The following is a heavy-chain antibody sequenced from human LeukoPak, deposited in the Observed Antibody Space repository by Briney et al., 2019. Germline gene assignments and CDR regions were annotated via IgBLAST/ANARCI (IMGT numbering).Heavy chain of an antibody. D-gene: IGHD3-10*01. CDR1: GYTFTGYY. V-gene: IGHV1-2*02. CDR3: ARDLNYYGSGSYYNSGNWFDP. J-gene: IGHJ5*02. Sequence: GASVKVSCKASGYTFTGYYMHWVRQAPGQGLEWMGWINPNSGGTNYAQKFQGRVTMTRDTSISTAYMELSRLRSDDTAVYYCARDLNYYGSGSYYNSGNWFDPWGQGTLVTVSS. CDR2: INPNSGGT.